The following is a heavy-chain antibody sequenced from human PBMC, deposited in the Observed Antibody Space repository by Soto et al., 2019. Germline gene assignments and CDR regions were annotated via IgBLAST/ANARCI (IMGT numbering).Heavy chain of an antibody. CDR3: ARDLTAYCSGGSCYNFDY. CDR2: ISYDGSNK. V-gene: IGHV3-30-3*01. CDR1: GFTFSSYA. D-gene: IGHD2-15*01. Sequence: GGSLRLSCAASGFTFSSYAMHWVRQAPGKGLEWVAVISYDGSNKYYADSVKGRFTISRDNSKNTLYLQMNSLRAEDTAVYYCARDLTAYCSGGSCYNFDYWGQGTLVTVSS. J-gene: IGHJ4*02.